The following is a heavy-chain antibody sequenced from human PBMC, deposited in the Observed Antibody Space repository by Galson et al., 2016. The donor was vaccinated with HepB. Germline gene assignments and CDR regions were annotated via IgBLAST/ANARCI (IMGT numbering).Heavy chain of an antibody. CDR1: GFIFDDYG. CDR3: GKDVGTGGYANGYYYGVDV. D-gene: IGHD5-18*01. CDR2: ISWNSGSK. J-gene: IGHJ6*02. V-gene: IGHV3-9*01. Sequence: LRRHCAASGFIFDDYGMHWVRQAPGTGLDRVQGISWNSGSKGYADSVKGKLTISRDNAKKSLYLEMKSLRPEDTAFYYCGKDVGTGGYANGYYYGVDVWGQGTTVTVSS.